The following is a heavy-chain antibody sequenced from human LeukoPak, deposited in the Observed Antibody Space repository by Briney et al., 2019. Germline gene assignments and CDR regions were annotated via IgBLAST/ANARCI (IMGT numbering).Heavy chain of an antibody. CDR2: INNDGSTT. CDR1: GFTFSNYY. V-gene: IGHV3-74*01. D-gene: IGHD3-22*01. CDR3: VRVAPLDNSGPT. J-gene: IGHJ5*02. Sequence: PGGSLRLSCAAAGFTFSNYYMHWVRQAPGKGLVWASRINNDGSTTNYADSVKGRFTISRDNAKNTLYLQMNSLRAEDTAVYYCVRVAPLDNSGPTWGQGTLVTVSS.